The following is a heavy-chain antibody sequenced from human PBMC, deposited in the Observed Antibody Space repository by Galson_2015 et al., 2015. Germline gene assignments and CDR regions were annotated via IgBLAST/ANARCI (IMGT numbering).Heavy chain of an antibody. Sequence: SLRLSCAASGFTFGDYAMSWFRQAPGQGLEWVGFIRSKAYGGTTEYAASVKGRFTISRDDSKSIAYLQMNSLKTEDTAVYYCTRDREYDFWSAKAIRLDYYGMDVWGQGTTVTVSS. CDR3: TRDREYDFWSAKAIRLDYYGMDV. J-gene: IGHJ6*02. CDR2: IRSKAYGGTT. CDR1: GFTFGDYA. D-gene: IGHD3-3*01. V-gene: IGHV3-49*03.